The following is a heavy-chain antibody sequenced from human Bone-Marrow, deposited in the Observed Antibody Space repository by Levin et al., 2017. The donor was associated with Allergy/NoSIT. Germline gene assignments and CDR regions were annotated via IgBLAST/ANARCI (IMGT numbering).Heavy chain of an antibody. CDR1: GFTFSNAW. J-gene: IGHJ6*02. V-gene: IGHV3-15*01. CDR2: IKSKSDGGTI. Sequence: GESLKISCAASGFTFSNAWMSWVRQAPGKGLECVGRIKSKSDGGTIDYGAPVKGRFIISRDDSKNTLYLQMNSLKTEDTALYYCTTVRYCSGGTCYSWLGVWGLGTTVTVSS. D-gene: IGHD2-15*01. CDR3: TTVRYCSGGTCYSWLGV.